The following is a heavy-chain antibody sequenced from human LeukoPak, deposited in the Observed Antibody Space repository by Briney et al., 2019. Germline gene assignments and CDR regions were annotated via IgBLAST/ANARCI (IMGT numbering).Heavy chain of an antibody. CDR3: ARAGRLWKLLLPAGDF. D-gene: IGHD1-26*01. CDR2: IYYSGST. V-gene: IGHV4-59*01. J-gene: IGHJ4*02. Sequence: SETLSLTCTVSGPSISSYYWSWIRQPPGKGLEWIGHIYYSGSTNYNPSLQSRVTISIETSKNQFSLKVSPVTAADTAVYYCARAGRLWKLLLPAGDFGGRETLVTVSS. CDR1: GPSISSYY.